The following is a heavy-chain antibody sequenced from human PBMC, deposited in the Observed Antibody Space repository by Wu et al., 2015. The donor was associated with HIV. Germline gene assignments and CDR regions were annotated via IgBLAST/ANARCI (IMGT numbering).Heavy chain of an antibody. D-gene: IGHD1-26*01. CDR1: GYTFTSYY. CDR2: INPSGGST. CDR3: ARDRGAMGSGSYHPSSYGMDV. J-gene: IGHJ6*02. V-gene: IGHV1-46*01. Sequence: QVQLVQSGAEVKKPGASVKVSCKASGYTFTSYYMHWVRQAPGQGLEWMGIINPSGGSTSYAQKFQGRVTMTRDTSTSTVYMELSSLRSEDTAVYYCARDRGAMGSGSYHPSSYGMDVWGQGTTVTVSS.